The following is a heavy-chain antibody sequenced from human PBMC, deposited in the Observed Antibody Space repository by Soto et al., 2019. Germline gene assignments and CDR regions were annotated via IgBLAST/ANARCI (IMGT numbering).Heavy chain of an antibody. V-gene: IGHV4-34*01. CDR1: GGSFSGYY. CDR2: INHSGST. CDR3: ARGEDIVATTDRPYYYYYMDV. D-gene: IGHD5-12*01. J-gene: IGHJ6*03. Sequence: QVQLQQWGAGLLKPSETLSLTCAVYGGSFSGYYWSWIRQPPGKGLEWIGEINHSGSTNYNPSLKSRVTISVDTSKNQFSLKLSSVTAADTAVYYCARGEDIVATTDRPYYYYYMDVWGKGTTVTVSS.